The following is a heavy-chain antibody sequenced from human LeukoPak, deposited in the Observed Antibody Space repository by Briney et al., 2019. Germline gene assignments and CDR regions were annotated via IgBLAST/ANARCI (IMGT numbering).Heavy chain of an antibody. CDR2: ISYDGSNK. CDR1: GFTFSSYA. CDR3: ASSNDFWRAFDY. V-gene: IGHV3-30-3*01. D-gene: IGHD3-3*01. J-gene: IGHJ4*02. Sequence: PGGSLRLSCVASGFTFSSYAMHWVRQAPGKGLEWVAVISYDGSNKYYADSVKGRFTISRDNSKNTLYLQMNSLRAEDTAVYYCASSNDFWRAFDYWGQGTLVTVSS.